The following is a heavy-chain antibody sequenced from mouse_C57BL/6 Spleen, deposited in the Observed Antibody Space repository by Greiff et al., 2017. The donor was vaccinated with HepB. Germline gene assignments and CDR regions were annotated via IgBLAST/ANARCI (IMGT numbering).Heavy chain of an antibody. D-gene: IGHD2-10*02. CDR1: GYSFTDYN. CDR3: ARSGYGPTGAMDY. Sequence: VEPGASVKISCKASGYSFTDYNMNWVKQSNGKSLEWIGVINPNYGTTSYNQKFKGKATLTVDQSSSTAYMQLNSLTSEDSAVYYCARSGYGPTGAMDYWGQGTSVTVSS. CDR2: INPNYGTT. J-gene: IGHJ4*01. V-gene: IGHV1-39*01.